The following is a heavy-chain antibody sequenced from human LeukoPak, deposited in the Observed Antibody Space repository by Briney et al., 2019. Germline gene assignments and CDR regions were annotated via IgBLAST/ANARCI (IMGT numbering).Heavy chain of an antibody. J-gene: IGHJ5*02. D-gene: IGHD6-13*01. CDR1: GGSISGYY. CDR2: IYTSGNT. Sequence: PSETLSLTCTVSGGSISGYYWSWLRQPAGKGREWIGRIYTSGNTNYNPSLRSRVTMSLATSKSQFSLKLSSVTAADTAVYYCARDGAGTSGWFDPWGPGNLVTV. CDR3: ARDGAGTSGWFDP. V-gene: IGHV4-4*07.